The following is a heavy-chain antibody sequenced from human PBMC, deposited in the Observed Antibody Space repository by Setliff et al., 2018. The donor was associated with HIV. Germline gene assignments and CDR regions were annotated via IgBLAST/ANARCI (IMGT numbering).Heavy chain of an antibody. D-gene: IGHD7-27*01. J-gene: IGHJ3*02. CDR1: GYTLTELS. V-gene: IGHV1-24*01. CDR2: FDPEDGET. CDR3: ARIPTGGAFDI. Sequence: GASVKVSCKISGYTLTELSIHWVRQAPGKGLEWMANFDPEDGETFYAQKFQGRVTITTDESTNTAYMELSSLRSEDTAVYYCARIPTGGAFDIWGQGTVVTVSS.